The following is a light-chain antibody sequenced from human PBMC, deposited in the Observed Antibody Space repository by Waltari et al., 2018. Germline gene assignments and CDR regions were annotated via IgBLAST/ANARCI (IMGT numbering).Light chain of an antibody. CDR2: AAS. Sequence: DSQLTQSPSFLSASVGDRVTITCRASQGISTYLAWYQQKPGKALKLLIYAASTLQSGVPSRFSGSGSGTEFTLTISSLQPEDFAIYYCQQLNNYLWTFGQGTEVEIK. CDR3: QQLNNYLWT. V-gene: IGKV1-9*01. CDR1: QGISTY. J-gene: IGKJ1*01.